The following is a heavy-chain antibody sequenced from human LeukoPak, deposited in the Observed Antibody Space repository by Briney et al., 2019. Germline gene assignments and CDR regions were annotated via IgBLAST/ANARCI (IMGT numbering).Heavy chain of an antibody. J-gene: IGHJ4*02. V-gene: IGHV3-48*03. D-gene: IGHD6-6*01. CDR3: ARVARPGEDYFDS. CDR1: GFTFSDYE. Sequence: PGGSLRLSCAASGFTFSDYEMNWVRQAPGKGLEWVSYISSSGETIYYADSVEGRFTMSRDNAKNSVYLQMNSLRAEDSAVYYCARVARPGEDYFDSWGQGTLVTVSS. CDR2: ISSSGETI.